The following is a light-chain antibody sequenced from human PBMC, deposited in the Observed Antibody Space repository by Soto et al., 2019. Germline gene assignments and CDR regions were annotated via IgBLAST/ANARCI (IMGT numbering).Light chain of an antibody. J-gene: IGKJ2*01. CDR3: MQGLQTPYT. Sequence: DIVMTQSPISLPVTPGDPASISCRSSQSLLHSKGVYFFDWYLQKPGQSPQLLIYAASNRAPGVPDRCSGSGSGTYFTLKISRVEAEDVGFYYCMQGLQTPYTFGQGTKLEI. CDR2: AAS. CDR1: QSLLHSKGVYF. V-gene: IGKV2-28*01.